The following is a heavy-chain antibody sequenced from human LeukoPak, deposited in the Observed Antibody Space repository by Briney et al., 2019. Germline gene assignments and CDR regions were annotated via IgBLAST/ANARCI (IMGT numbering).Heavy chain of an antibody. V-gene: IGHV4-34*01. Sequence: SETLSLTCAVYGGSFSGYYWSWIRQPPGKGLEWIGEINHSGSTNYNPSLKSRVTISVDTSKNQFSLKPSSVTAADTAVYYCARGLVGATRVDYWGQGTLVTVSS. CDR2: INHSGST. J-gene: IGHJ4*02. D-gene: IGHD1-26*01. CDR3: ARGLVGATRVDY. CDR1: GGSFSGYY.